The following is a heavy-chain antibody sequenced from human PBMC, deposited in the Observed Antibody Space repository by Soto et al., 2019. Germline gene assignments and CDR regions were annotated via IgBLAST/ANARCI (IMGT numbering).Heavy chain of an antibody. J-gene: IGHJ6*02. V-gene: IGHV4-30-4*01. CDR3: ARGRAYCSGGSCYYYYGMDV. D-gene: IGHD2-15*01. CDR2: IYYSGST. CDR1: GGSISSGDYY. Sequence: PSETLSLTYTVSGGSISSGDYYWSWIRQPPGKGLEWIGYIYYSGSTYYNPSLKSRVTISVDTSKNQFSLKLSSVTAADTAVYYCARGRAYCSGGSCYYYYGMDVWGQGTTVTVS.